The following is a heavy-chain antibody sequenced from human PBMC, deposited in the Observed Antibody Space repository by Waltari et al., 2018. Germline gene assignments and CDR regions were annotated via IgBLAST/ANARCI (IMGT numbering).Heavy chain of an antibody. D-gene: IGHD1-1*01. CDR3: ARDWAGTAQFPYYYYGMDV. V-gene: IGHV3-30*04. J-gene: IGHJ6*02. Sequence: QVQLVESGGGVVQPGRSLRLSCAASGFTFSNYAMHWVRQAPGKGLEWVAVTSDDGSDKYYADSVKGRFTISRDNSKNTLYLQMNSLRDEDTAVYYCARDWAGTAQFPYYYYGMDVWGQGTTVTVSS. CDR2: TSDDGSDK. CDR1: GFTFSNYA.